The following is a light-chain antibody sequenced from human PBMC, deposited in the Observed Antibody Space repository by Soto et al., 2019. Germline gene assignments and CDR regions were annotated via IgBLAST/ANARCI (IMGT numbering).Light chain of an antibody. CDR3: STYTGSNTPYV. J-gene: IGLJ1*01. V-gene: IGLV2-14*01. CDR2: QVS. Sequence: QSALTQPASVSGSPGQSISISCTGATSDIGNYNYFSWYQQHPGKAPKLIIYQVSNRPSGVSNRFSGSKSGNTASLTISGLQVDDEADYYCSTYTGSNTPYVFGTGTKLTVL. CDR1: TSDIGNYNY.